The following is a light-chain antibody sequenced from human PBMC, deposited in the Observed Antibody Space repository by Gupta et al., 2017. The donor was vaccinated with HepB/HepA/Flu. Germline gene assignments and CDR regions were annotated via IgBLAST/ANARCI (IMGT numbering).Light chain of an antibody. Sequence: SSELTQDPAVSVALGQTVRITCQGDSLRSYYASWYQQKPGQAPVLVIYGKNNRPSGIPDRFSGSCSGNTASLTITGAQAEDDADYYCNSRDSSGNLLFGGGTKLTVL. CDR2: GKN. CDR1: SLRSYY. CDR3: NSRDSSGNLL. J-gene: IGLJ2*01. V-gene: IGLV3-19*01.